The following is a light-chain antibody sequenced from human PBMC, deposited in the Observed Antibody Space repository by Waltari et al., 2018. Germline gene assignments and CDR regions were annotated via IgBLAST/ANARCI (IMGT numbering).Light chain of an antibody. V-gene: IGKV2-30*02. J-gene: IGKJ4*01. Sequence: DVVMTQSPLSLPITPGQPASMTCRSSQSLLHSNGNTYLSWFLQKPGQPPRRRIYKVSNRDSGVPDRFSGSGAGTDFTLKISRVEAEDVGVYYCMQGTHFPLTFGGGTKVEIK. CDR1: QSLLHSNGNTY. CDR3: MQGTHFPLT. CDR2: KVS.